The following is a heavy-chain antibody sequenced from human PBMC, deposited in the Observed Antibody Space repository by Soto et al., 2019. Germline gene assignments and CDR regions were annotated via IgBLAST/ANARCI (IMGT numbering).Heavy chain of an antibody. CDR2: IYYSGST. J-gene: IGHJ5*02. CDR3: TSFVCAALGVVQAGIDP. CDR1: GGSISYGGYY. Sequence: QVQLQESGPGLVKPSQTLSLTCTVSGGSISYGGYYWTWIRQHPGKGLEGLGNIYYSGSTHYNPSLNSRMTMTVDTSKNQFSLKLSSVTATDTAMYYCTSFVCAALGVVQAGIDPWGQGILVTVSS. D-gene: IGHD3-16*01. V-gene: IGHV4-31*03.